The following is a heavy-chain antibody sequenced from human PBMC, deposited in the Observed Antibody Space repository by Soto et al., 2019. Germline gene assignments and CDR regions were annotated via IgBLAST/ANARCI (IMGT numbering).Heavy chain of an antibody. CDR2: INRDGSKT. CDR3: ARDVSPGSSSLYLDAFDI. D-gene: IGHD6-13*01. CDR1: GFTLSAYW. V-gene: IGHV3-7*05. J-gene: IGHJ3*02. Sequence: EVQLEDSGGDLVQPGGSLRLSCAASGFTLSAYWMTWVRQAPGKGLEWVANINRDGSKTSYLDSVRGRFTISRDNVGNSLYLQMDSLRADDTALYYCARDVSPGSSSLYLDAFDIWGQGTMVTVSS.